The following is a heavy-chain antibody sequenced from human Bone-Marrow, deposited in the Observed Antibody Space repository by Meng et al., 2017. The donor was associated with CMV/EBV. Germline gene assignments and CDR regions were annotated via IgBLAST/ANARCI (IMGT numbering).Heavy chain of an antibody. CDR1: GFTFSDYY. J-gene: IGHJ4*02. CDR3: AKEGPTGGGHFDY. Sequence: GESLKISCAASGFTFSDYYMSWIRQAPGKGLEWVSYISSSGSTIYYADSVKGRFTISRDNAKNSLYLQMNSLRAEDMALYYCAKEGPTGGGHFDYWGQGTLVTVSS. D-gene: IGHD3-16*01. CDR2: ISSSGSTI. V-gene: IGHV3-11*01.